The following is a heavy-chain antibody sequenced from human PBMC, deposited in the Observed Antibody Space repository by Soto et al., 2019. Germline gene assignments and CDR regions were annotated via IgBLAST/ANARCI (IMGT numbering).Heavy chain of an antibody. CDR2: IKSKTDGGTT. J-gene: IGHJ3*02. V-gene: IGHV3-15*07. Sequence: GGSLRLSCAASGFTFSNAWMNWVRQAPAKGLEWVGRIKSKTDGGTTDYAAPVKGRFTISRDDSKNTLYLQMNSLKTEDTAVYYCTTESGYYYDSSGYYRKALDAFDIWGQETMVT. CDR3: TTESGYYYDSSGYYRKALDAFDI. D-gene: IGHD3-22*01. CDR1: GFTFSNAW.